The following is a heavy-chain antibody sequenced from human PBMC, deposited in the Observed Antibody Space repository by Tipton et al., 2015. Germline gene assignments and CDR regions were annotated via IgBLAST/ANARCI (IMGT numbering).Heavy chain of an antibody. D-gene: IGHD3-3*01. J-gene: IGHJ5*02. Sequence: QVQLVQSGAEVKKPGASVKVSCKASGYTFTDYYMHWVRQAPGQGLDWMGGIIPIFGTANYAQKFQGRVTITADKSTSTAYMELSSLRSEDTAVYYCARDYDFWSGYYTRGWFDPWGQGTLVTVSS. CDR2: IIPIFGTA. CDR3: ARDYDFWSGYYTRGWFDP. CDR1: GYTFTDYY. V-gene: IGHV1-69*06.